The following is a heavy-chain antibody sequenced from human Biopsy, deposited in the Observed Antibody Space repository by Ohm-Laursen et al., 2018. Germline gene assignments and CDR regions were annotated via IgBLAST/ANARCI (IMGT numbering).Heavy chain of an antibody. V-gene: IGHV4-59*08. CDR3: ARHRYCSSTSCSNSNYYFDF. J-gene: IGHJ4*02. CDR1: GDSIGSYS. D-gene: IGHD2-2*01. Sequence: TLSLTCTVSGDSIGSYSWSWIRRPPGKGLEWTGYIEYSDKTYYNPSLESRVAFSVDTSKNHFSLRLMYVTAADTAVYYCARHRYCSSTSCSNSNYYFDFWGQGTLVTVSS. CDR2: IEYSDKT.